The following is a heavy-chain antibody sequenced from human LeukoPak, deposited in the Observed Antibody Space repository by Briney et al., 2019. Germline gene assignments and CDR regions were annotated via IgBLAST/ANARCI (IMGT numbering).Heavy chain of an antibody. Sequence: ASVKVSCKASGYTLTNDYRHWVRQAPGQGLEWMGIINPSDGSTGYAQKFQGRVTMTRDTSTSTVYMELRSLRSDDTAVYYCARDGPVSSGVGFDPWGQGTLVTVSS. CDR3: ARDGPVSSGVGFDP. V-gene: IGHV1-46*01. CDR2: INPSDGST. J-gene: IGHJ5*02. CDR1: GYTLTNDY. D-gene: IGHD6-19*01.